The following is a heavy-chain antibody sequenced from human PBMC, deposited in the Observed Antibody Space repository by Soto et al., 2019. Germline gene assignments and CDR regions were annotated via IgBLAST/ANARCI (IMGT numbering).Heavy chain of an antibody. V-gene: IGHV3-74*01. J-gene: IGHJ4*02. CDR1: GFTLSSTW. CDR2: INDDGGTI. CDR3: TSKLKC. Sequence: EVQVVECGGGLVQPGGSLRLSCAASGFTLSSTWMHWVRQAPGKGLVWVSRINDDGGTINYADSVRGRFTISRDTAKSTVYQQMNSLRAEDTAVYYCTSKLKCWGQGVLVTVSA.